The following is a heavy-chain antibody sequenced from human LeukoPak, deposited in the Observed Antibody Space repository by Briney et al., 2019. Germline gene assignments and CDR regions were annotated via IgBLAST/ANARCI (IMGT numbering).Heavy chain of an antibody. CDR1: GYTFIHYD. Sequence: ASVKVSCKASGYTFIHYDLNWLLQATGQGLEWMGWMNPVSGNTGSAQKFQGRINMTSNTSITTAYMELSSLRSDDTAVYYCVRAMVRGVVLSDFWGQGTLVTVSS. J-gene: IGHJ4*02. D-gene: IGHD3-10*01. CDR3: VRAMVRGVVLSDF. CDR2: MNPVSGNT. V-gene: IGHV1-8*01.